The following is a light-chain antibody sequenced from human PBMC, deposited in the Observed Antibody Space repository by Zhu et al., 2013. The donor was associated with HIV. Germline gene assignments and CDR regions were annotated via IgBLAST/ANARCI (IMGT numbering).Light chain of an antibody. Sequence: DIQLTQSPSFLSASVGDRVRITCRASQGIGSYLAWYRQKSGKAPELLIYGASTLQRGVPSRFSGSGSGTEFALTIYGLQAEDSATYYCQQTKSYPFSFGPGTKV. V-gene: IGKV1-9*01. CDR2: GAS. CDR1: QGIGSY. J-gene: IGKJ3*01. CDR3: QQTKSYPFS.